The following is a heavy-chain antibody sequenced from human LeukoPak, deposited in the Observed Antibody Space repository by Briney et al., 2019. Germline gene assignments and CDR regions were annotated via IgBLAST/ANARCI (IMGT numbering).Heavy chain of an antibody. D-gene: IGHD3-22*01. CDR2: IYSSGST. Sequence: GGSLRLSCAASGFTVSSNYMSWVRQAPGKGLEWVSVIYSSGSTYYADSVEGRFTISRDNSKNTLYLQMSSPRAEDTAVYYCAGMIPTMGFDYWGQGTLVTVSS. J-gene: IGHJ4*02. CDR3: AGMIPTMGFDY. CDR1: GFTVSSNY. V-gene: IGHV3-53*01.